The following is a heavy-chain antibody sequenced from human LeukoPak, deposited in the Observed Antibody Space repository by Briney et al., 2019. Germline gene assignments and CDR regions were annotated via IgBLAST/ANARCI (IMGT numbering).Heavy chain of an antibody. Sequence: SETLSLTCTVSGGSISSYYWSWIRQPPGKGLEWIGYIYYSGSTNYNPSLKSRVTISVDTSKNQFSLKLSSVTAADTAVYYCARQPTTGASSSINYWGQGTLVTVSS. D-gene: IGHD6-13*01. CDR1: GGSISSYY. J-gene: IGHJ4*02. V-gene: IGHV4-59*01. CDR2: IYYSGST. CDR3: ARQPTTGASSSINY.